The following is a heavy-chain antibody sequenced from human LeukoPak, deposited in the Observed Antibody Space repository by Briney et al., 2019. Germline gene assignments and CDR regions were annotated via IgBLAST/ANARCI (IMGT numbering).Heavy chain of an antibody. Sequence: PSETLSLTCTVSGYSISSGYYWGWIRQPPGKGLEWIGSIYHSGSTYYNPSLKSRVTISVDTSKNQFSLKLSSVTAADTAVYYCARSITMVRGVIIYFDYWGQGTLVTVPS. V-gene: IGHV4-38-2*02. D-gene: IGHD3-10*01. J-gene: IGHJ4*02. CDR3: ARSITMVRGVIIYFDY. CDR2: IYHSGST. CDR1: GYSISSGYY.